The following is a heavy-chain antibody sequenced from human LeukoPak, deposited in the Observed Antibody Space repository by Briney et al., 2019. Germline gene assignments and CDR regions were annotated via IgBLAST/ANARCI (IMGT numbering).Heavy chain of an antibody. Sequence: TSETLSLTCTVSGGSISSYYWSWIRQPPGKGLEWIGYIYCSGSTNYNPSLKSRVTISVDTSKNQFSLKLSSVTAADTAVYYCARHVSSSWYGDWFDPWGQGTLVTVSS. CDR1: GGSISSYY. V-gene: IGHV4-59*08. CDR3: ARHVSSSWYGDWFDP. J-gene: IGHJ5*02. D-gene: IGHD6-13*01. CDR2: IYCSGST.